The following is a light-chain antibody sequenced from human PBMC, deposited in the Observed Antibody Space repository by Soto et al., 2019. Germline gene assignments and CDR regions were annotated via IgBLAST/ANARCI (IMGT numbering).Light chain of an antibody. Sequence: QSVLTQPASVSGSPGQSITISCTGTSSDVGGYNYVSWYQRHPGKAPKLMIYEVSNRPSWVSNRFSGSKSGNTASLVISGLQAEDEADYYCTSYTSSSTLVIGGGTKLTVL. CDR3: TSYTSSSTLV. CDR2: EVS. V-gene: IGLV2-14*01. CDR1: SSDVGGYNY. J-gene: IGLJ2*01.